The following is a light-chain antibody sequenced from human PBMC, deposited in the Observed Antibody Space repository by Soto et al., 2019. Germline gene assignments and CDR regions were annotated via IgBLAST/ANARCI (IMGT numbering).Light chain of an antibody. CDR3: QYYGSSPKT. V-gene: IGKV3-20*01. CDR1: QIISSSY. J-gene: IGKJ1*01. Sequence: EIVLTQSPGTLSLSPGERATLSCRASQIISSSYLAWYQQKPGQAPRLLIYGASSRATGIPDRFSGSGSGTDFTLTISRLEPEDFAVYYCQYYGSSPKTFGQGTKVDIK. CDR2: GAS.